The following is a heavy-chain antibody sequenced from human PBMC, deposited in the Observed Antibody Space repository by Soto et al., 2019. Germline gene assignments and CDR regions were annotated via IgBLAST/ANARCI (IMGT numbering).Heavy chain of an antibody. Sequence: SETLSLTCTVSGGSISSSSYYWGWIRQPPGKGLEWIGSIYYSGSTYYNPSLKSRVTISVDTSKNQFSLKLSSVTAADTAGYYCARQVGYYDILTGYYKVAGFDYWGQGTLVTVSS. CDR2: IYYSGST. D-gene: IGHD3-9*01. CDR3: ARQVGYYDILTGYYKVAGFDY. J-gene: IGHJ4*02. V-gene: IGHV4-39*01. CDR1: GGSISSSSYY.